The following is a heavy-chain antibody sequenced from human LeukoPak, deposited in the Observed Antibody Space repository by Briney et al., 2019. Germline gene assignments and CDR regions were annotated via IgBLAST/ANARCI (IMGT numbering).Heavy chain of an antibody. CDR2: IDHSGRT. Sequence: SETLSLTCAVYGGSFSGYYWSWIRQSPGKGLEWIGEIDHSGRTNSNASLKSRVTISVDTSKNQFSLKLSSVTAADTAVYYCARGGYYPFFDYWGQGTLVTVSS. D-gene: IGHD1-26*01. CDR3: ARGGYYPFFDY. J-gene: IGHJ4*02. V-gene: IGHV4-34*01. CDR1: GGSFSGYY.